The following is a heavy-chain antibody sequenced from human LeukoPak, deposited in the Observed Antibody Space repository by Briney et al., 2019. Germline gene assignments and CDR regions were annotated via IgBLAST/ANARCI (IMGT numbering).Heavy chain of an antibody. CDR1: GFTLSTYA. Sequence: PGGSLRLSCAASGFTLSTYAMNWVRQAPGKGLECVSTISGSGSSTYYADSVKGRFTISRDSSKNTLYLQMSSLRAEDTAVYYCAKGREAYSGSYTPFGCWGQGTLVTVSS. V-gene: IGHV3-23*01. CDR2: ISGSGSST. CDR3: AKGREAYSGSYTPFGC. D-gene: IGHD1-26*01. J-gene: IGHJ4*02.